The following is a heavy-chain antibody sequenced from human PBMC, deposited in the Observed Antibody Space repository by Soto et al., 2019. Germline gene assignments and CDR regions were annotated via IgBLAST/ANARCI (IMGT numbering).Heavy chain of an antibody. CDR2: ISGSGSST. J-gene: IGHJ4*02. CDR3: AKVGGYSVDY. V-gene: IGHV3-23*01. CDR1: GFTFRGYA. D-gene: IGHD2-21*01. Sequence: GGTLRLSCAASGFTFRGYAMSWVRQAPGKRLEWVSAISGSGSSTYYADSVKGRFTISRDNSKNTLYVQMNSLRAEDTAVYYCAKVGGYSVDYWGQGTLVTVSS.